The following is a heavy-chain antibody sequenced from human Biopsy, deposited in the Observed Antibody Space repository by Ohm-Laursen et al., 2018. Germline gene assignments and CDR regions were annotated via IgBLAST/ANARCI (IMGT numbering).Heavy chain of an antibody. CDR1: GFTSADYA. D-gene: IGHD6-19*01. Sequence: SLRLSCTAFGFTSADYAMYWVRQAPGKGLEWVSGISWNSGSIGYADSVKGRFTISRDNAKNSLYLQMNSLRAEDTALYYCAKDRRAVAGYDAFDIWGQGTMVTVSS. CDR3: AKDRRAVAGYDAFDI. J-gene: IGHJ3*02. CDR2: ISWNSGSI. V-gene: IGHV3-9*02.